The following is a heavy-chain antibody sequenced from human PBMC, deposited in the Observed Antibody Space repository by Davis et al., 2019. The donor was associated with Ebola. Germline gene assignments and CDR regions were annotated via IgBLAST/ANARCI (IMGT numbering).Heavy chain of an antibody. D-gene: IGHD4-17*01. CDR1: GLSVSSNY. CDR2: IHNAYTT. CDR3: ARAEDDYGDYLDALDN. Sequence: PGGSLRLSCAASGLSVSSNYMNWVRQAPGKGPEWVSVIHNAYTTYYADSVKGRFTISRDTSKNMVYLQMSSLRAEDTAVYYCARAEDDYGDYLDALDNWGQGTMVTVSS. V-gene: IGHV3-53*01. J-gene: IGHJ3*02.